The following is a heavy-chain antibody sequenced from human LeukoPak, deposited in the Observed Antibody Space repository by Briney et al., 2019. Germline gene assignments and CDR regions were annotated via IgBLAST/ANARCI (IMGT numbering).Heavy chain of an antibody. V-gene: IGHV1-3*01. CDR1: GYTFTSYA. D-gene: IGHD6-13*01. Sequence: ASVKVSCKASGYTFTSYAMHWVRQAPGQRLEWMGWINAGDGNTKYSQKFQGRVTITRDTSASTAYMELSSLRSEDTAVYYCARSPPPLAAAGVYFDYWGQGTLVTVSS. CDR3: ARSPPPLAAAGVYFDY. CDR2: INAGDGNT. J-gene: IGHJ4*02.